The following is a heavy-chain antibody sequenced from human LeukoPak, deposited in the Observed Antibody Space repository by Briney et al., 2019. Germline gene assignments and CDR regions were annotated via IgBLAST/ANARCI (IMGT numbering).Heavy chain of an antibody. CDR3: TILNSDRV. V-gene: IGHV1-2*02. CDR2: INPNSGGT. Sequence: GAAVTVSCKASGYTFTGYYMHWVRQAPGQGLEWMGWINPNSGGTNYAQKFQGRVTMTRDASISTAYMELSSLRSDDTAVFYCTILNSDRVWGQGTLVTVSS. D-gene: IGHD1-1*01. J-gene: IGHJ4*02. CDR1: GYTFTGYY.